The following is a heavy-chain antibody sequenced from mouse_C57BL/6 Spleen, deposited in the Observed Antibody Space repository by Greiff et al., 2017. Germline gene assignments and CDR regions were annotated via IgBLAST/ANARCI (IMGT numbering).Heavy chain of an antibody. CDR3: AGITTRYYAMDY. J-gene: IGHJ4*01. Sequence: QVQLKQPGAELVKPGASVKMSCKASGYTFTSYWITWVKQRPGQGLEWIGDISPGSGSTNYNEKFKSKATLTVDTSSSTAYMQLSSLTSEDAAVYYCAGITTRYYAMDYWGQGTSVTVSS. D-gene: IGHD2-4*01. CDR1: GYTFTSYW. CDR2: ISPGSGST. V-gene: IGHV1-55*01.